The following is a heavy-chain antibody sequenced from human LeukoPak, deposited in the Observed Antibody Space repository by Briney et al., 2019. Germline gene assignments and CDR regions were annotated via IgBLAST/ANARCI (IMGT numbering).Heavy chain of an antibody. V-gene: IGHV3-53*01. CDR2: MYSRGDT. D-gene: IGHD6-13*01. Sequence: GGSLRLSCAASGFTVSDNYMSWVRQAPGKGLEWISVMYSRGDTYYADSVKGRFTFSRDISKNTLYLQMNGLRTEDTAMYYCARDAPQVPAAGVLASWGQGTLVIVSS. CDR3: ARDAPQVPAAGVLAS. J-gene: IGHJ5*02. CDR1: GFTVSDNY.